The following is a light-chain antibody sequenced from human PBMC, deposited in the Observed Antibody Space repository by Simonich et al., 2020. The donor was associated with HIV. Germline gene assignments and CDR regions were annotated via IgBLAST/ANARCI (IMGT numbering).Light chain of an antibody. J-gene: IGLJ3*02. CDR1: TSDVGAFKF. V-gene: IGLV2-14*01. Sequence: QSALTQPASVSGSPGQSITISCTGATSDVGAFKFVSWYRQHPGKAPKLMIFDVSKRPSVVSSRLSGSKSGNTASLTISGLQAEDEAYYYCSSYTSSSTWVFGGGTKLTVL. CDR2: DVS. CDR3: SSYTSSSTWV.